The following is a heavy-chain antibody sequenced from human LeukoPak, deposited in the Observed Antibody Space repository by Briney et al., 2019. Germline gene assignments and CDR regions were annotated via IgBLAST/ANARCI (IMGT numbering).Heavy chain of an antibody. Sequence: PGGSLRLSCAASGFTFSTYWVHWVRQAPGKGLVWVSCINTDGIDTRYADSVKGRFTISRDNAKNTVYLQMNSLRAEDTALYFCARGLSVEVAYGDYWGQGTLVTVSS. CDR3: ARGLSVEVAYGDY. CDR1: GFTFSTYW. CDR2: INTDGIDT. V-gene: IGHV3-74*01. D-gene: IGHD2-15*01. J-gene: IGHJ4*02.